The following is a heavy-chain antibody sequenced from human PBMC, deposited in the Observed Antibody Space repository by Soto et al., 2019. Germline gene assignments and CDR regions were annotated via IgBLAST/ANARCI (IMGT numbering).Heavy chain of an antibody. D-gene: IGHD2-15*01. V-gene: IGHV2-5*02. CDR2: IYWDDDK. CDR3: AHRPSYCSGGSCYSGFDY. CDR1: GFSLSTSGLG. Sequence: QITLKESGPTLVKPTQTLTLTCTFSGFSLSTSGLGVGWIRQPPGKALEWLALIYWDDDKRYSPSLKSRLTITKDTSKNQVVHTTNNMDPVDTATYYCAHRPSYCSGGSCYSGFDYWGQGTLVTVSS. J-gene: IGHJ4*02.